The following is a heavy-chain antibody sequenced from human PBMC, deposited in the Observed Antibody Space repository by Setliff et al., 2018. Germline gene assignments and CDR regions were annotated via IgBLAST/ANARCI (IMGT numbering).Heavy chain of an antibody. V-gene: IGHV1-58*01. CDR3: AAEGYDSSGYDY. CDR1: GFTFTSSA. J-gene: IGHJ4*02. CDR2: IVVGSGNT. Sequence: SVKVSCKASGFTFTSSAVQWGRQARGQRLEWIGWIVVGSGNTNYAQKFQERVTITRDMSTSTAYMELSSLRSEDTAVYDCAAEGYDSSGYDYWGQGTLVTVSS. D-gene: IGHD3-22*01.